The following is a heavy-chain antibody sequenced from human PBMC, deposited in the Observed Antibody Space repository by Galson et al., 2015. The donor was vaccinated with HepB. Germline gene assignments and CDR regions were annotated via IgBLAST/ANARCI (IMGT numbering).Heavy chain of an antibody. V-gene: IGHV7-4-1*02. Sequence: SVKVSCKASGYSFTNYAMSWVRQAPGQGLEWMGWINTNTGNPAYAQGFTGRFVFSLDTSVSTAYLQIRNLKTEDTAVYYFARGTTYFFGSGSSPPGYWGQGTLVTVSS. J-gene: IGHJ4*02. CDR2: INTNTGNP. CDR3: ARGTTYFFGSGSSPPGY. D-gene: IGHD3-10*01. CDR1: GYSFTNYA.